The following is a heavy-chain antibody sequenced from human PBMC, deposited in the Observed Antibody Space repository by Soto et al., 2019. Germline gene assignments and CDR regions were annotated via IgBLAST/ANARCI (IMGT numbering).Heavy chain of an antibody. D-gene: IGHD1-26*01. CDR2: MQPSTGGT. J-gene: IGHJ4*02. V-gene: IGHV1-8*01. Sequence: QVQLVQSGAEVREPGASVKVSCKPSGYSFTSLDINWVRQTAGQGLEWMGWMQPSTGGTGYAQKFQGRVTMTRDTSINTAYMELTTLTSDDTAFYYCARGVSAGVDYWGQGTLVTVSS. CDR1: GYSFTSLD. CDR3: ARGVSAGVDY.